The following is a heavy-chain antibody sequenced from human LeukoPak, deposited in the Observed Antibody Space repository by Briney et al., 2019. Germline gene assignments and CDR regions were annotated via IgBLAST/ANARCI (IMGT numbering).Heavy chain of an antibody. CDR3: ARVKSYYYDTSDKDAFDI. J-gene: IGHJ3*02. CDR1: GFTFSSYG. Sequence: GGSLRLSCAASGFTFSSYGMHWVRQAPGKGLEWVAFIRYDGSSKYYADSVKGRFTISRDNSKNTLYLQMNSLRTEDTAVYYCARVKSYYYDTSDKDAFDIWGQGTMVTVSS. CDR2: IRYDGSSK. V-gene: IGHV3-30*02. D-gene: IGHD3-22*01.